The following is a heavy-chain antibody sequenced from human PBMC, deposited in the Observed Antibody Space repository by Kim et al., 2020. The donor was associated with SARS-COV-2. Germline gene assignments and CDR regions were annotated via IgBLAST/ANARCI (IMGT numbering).Heavy chain of an antibody. Sequence: ASVKVSCKASGYTFTSYGISWVRQAPGQGLEWMGWISAYNGNTNYAQKLQGRVTMTTDTSTSTAYMELRSLRSDDTAVYYCARGGTWLRSSTSSFPFDPWGQGTLVTVSS. CDR1: GYTFTSYG. J-gene: IGHJ5*02. V-gene: IGHV1-18*01. CDR2: ISAYNGNT. D-gene: IGHD2-2*01. CDR3: ARGGTWLRSSTSSFPFDP.